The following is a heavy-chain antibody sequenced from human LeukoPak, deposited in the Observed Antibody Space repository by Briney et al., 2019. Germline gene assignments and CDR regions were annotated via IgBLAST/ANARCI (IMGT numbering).Heavy chain of an antibody. J-gene: IGHJ4*02. CDR2: MNPNSGNT. D-gene: IGHD3-9*01. V-gene: IGHV1-8*02. CDR3: ARGKIIRYYDILTGYSQYYSFDS. Sequence: ASVNVSCKASGGTFSSYASNWVRQATGQGREWMGWMNPNSGNTGYAQKFQGRVTMTRNTSISTAYMELSSLRYEDTAVYYCARGKIIRYYDILTGYSQYYSFDSWGQGTLVTVSS. CDR1: GGTFSSYA.